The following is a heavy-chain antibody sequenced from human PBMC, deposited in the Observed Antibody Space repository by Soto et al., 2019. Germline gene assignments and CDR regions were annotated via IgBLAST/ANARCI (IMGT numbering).Heavy chain of an antibody. CDR2: ISYDGSNK. J-gene: IGHJ6*02. CDR3: ASVSPLPMVRGVIGYGMDV. V-gene: IGHV3-30-3*01. CDR1: GFTLRRYA. Sequence: GGSLRLSCAVSGFTLRRYARHRVRQAPGKGLEWVAVISYDGSNKYYADSVKGRFTISRDNSKNTLYLQMNSLRAEDTAVYYCASVSPLPMVRGVIGYGMDVWGQGTTVTVSS. D-gene: IGHD3-10*01.